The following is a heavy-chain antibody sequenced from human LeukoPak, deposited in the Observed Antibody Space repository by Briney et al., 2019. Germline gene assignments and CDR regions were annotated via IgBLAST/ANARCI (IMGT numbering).Heavy chain of an antibody. Sequence: ASVKVSCKASGYTFTTYGITWVRQAPGQGLEWMGWISADNGNTNYAQKFQGRATMTTDTSTSTAYMELRSLRSDDAAVYYCARSPRSSWYDAFDIWGQGTMVTVSS. CDR1: GYTFTTYG. J-gene: IGHJ3*02. V-gene: IGHV1-18*01. CDR3: ARSPRSSWYDAFDI. D-gene: IGHD6-13*01. CDR2: ISADNGNT.